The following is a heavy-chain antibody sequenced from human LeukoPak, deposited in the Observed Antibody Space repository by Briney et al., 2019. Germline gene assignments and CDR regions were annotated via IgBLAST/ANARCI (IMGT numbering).Heavy chain of an antibody. J-gene: IGHJ4*02. CDR2: IKQDGSEK. CDR3: ARSLPYGTTWYGRSDF. D-gene: IGHD6-13*01. CDR1: GFTFSSYW. Sequence: GGSLRLSCAASGFTFSSYWMSWVRPAPGKGLEWVANIKQDGSEKYYVDSVKGRFTISRDNAMNSLYLQMNSLRAEDTAIYYCARSLPYGTTWYGRSDFWGQGTLVTVSS. V-gene: IGHV3-7*03.